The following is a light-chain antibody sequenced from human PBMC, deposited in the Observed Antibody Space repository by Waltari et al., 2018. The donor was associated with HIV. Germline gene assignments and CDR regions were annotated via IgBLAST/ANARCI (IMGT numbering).Light chain of an antibody. V-gene: IGLV1-44*01. CDR2: RNQ. CDR1: SSNIGTNT. CDR3: AAWDASLHVV. J-gene: IGLJ2*01. Sequence: QSVLTQPPSASGTLGQGVTISCFGSSSNIGTNTVNWYQHLPGAAPKLIIFRNQQRPSGVPGRFSGSQSGTSAFLTITGLLPGDEATYYCAAWDASLHVVFGGGTQLTVL.